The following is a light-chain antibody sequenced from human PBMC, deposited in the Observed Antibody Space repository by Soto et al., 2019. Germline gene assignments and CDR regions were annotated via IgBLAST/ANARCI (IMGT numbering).Light chain of an antibody. CDR2: EVT. CDR1: SSDVGLYDY. CDR3: SSYGGNSNYV. J-gene: IGLJ1*01. V-gene: IGLV2-8*01. Sequence: QSALTQQPSASGSPGQSVTISCTGTSSDVGLYDYVSWYQQHPGKVPKLLIYEVTQRPSGVPDRFSGSKSGNTASLTVSGLQAEDEADYYCSSYGGNSNYVFGTGTKVTVL.